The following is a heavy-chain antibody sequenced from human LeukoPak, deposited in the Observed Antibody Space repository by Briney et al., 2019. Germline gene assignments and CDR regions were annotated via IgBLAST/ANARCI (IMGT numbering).Heavy chain of an antibody. D-gene: IGHD6-13*01. CDR2: IYPGDSDT. CDR1: GYSYPTYW. CDR3: ARAGGPYSNSDN. J-gene: IGHJ4*01. Sequence: GESLKISCKGSGYSYPTYWIGWVRQMPGRVLEWMGIIYPGDSDTRYSPSFQGQVTISVDKSISTAYLQWSSLKASGTAMYYCARAGGPYSNSDNWGQGALVTVSS. V-gene: IGHV5-51*01.